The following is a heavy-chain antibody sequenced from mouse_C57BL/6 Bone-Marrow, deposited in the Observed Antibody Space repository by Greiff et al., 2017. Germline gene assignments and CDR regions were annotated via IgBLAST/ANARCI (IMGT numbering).Heavy chain of an antibody. J-gene: IGHJ4*01. CDR2: IYPRSGNT. Sequence: VQGVESGAELARPGASVKLSCKASGYTFTSYGISWVKQRTGQGLEWIGEIYPRSGNTYYNEKFKGKATLTADKSSSTAYMELRSLTSEDSAVYFCARRRRLAMDYWGQGTSVTVSS. CDR3: ARRRRLAMDY. CDR1: GYTFTSYG. D-gene: IGHD2-12*01. V-gene: IGHV1-81*01.